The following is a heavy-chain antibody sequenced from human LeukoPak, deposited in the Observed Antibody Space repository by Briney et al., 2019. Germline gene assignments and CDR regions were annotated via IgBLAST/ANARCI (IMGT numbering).Heavy chain of an antibody. CDR3: ASSRDSFHSSGYSIIDL. CDR1: GGTFITYT. J-gene: IGHJ4*02. V-gene: IGHV1-69*01. D-gene: IGHD3-22*01. Sequence: SVKVSCKASGGTFITYTISWVRQAPGQGLEWMGLIMPVFGTTNYAQKFQGRVTMTADESTGTAYMELTSLRFDDAAVFYCASSRDSFHSSGYSIIDLWGQGTLVAVSS. CDR2: IMPVFGTT.